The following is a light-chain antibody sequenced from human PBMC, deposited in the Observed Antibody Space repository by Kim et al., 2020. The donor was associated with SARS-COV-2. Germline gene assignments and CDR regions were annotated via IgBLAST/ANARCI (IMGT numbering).Light chain of an antibody. CDR2: QDS. CDR1: RLGETY. CDR3: QAWDRTTACV. Sequence: SYELTQPPSVSVSPRQTASITCSGDRLGETYAYWYQQKPGQSPVLVIYQDSKRPSGIPERFSGSNSGNTATLTISGTQAMDEADYYCQAWDRTTACVFGTGTKVTVL. J-gene: IGLJ1*01. V-gene: IGLV3-1*01.